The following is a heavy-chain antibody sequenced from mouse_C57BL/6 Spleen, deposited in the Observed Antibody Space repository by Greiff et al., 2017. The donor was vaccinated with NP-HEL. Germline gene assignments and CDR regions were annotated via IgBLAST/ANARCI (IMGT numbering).Heavy chain of an antibody. CDR1: GFTFSDYG. Sequence: EVKLVESGGGLVKPGGSLKLSCAASGFTFSDYGMHWVRQAPEKGLEWVAYISSGSSTIYYADTVKGRFTISRDNAKNTLFLQMTSLRSEDTAMYYCARKRDGSSGFDYWGQGTTLTVSS. V-gene: IGHV5-17*01. CDR2: ISSGSSTI. D-gene: IGHD1-1*01. CDR3: ARKRDGSSGFDY. J-gene: IGHJ2*01.